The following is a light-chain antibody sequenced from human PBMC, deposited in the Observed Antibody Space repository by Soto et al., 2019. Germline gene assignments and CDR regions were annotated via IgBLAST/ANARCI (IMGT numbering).Light chain of an antibody. CDR3: SSYTSSSLYV. CDR1: SSDIGGHHF. CDR2: EVT. V-gene: IGLV2-14*01. Sequence: QSALTQPASLSGSPGQSITISCTGTSSDIGGHHFVSWYQQQSGKAPKLVIYEVTDRPSGVSDRFSGSKSGNTASLTISGLQPEDEADYYCSSYTSSSLYVFGNGTKVTVL. J-gene: IGLJ1*01.